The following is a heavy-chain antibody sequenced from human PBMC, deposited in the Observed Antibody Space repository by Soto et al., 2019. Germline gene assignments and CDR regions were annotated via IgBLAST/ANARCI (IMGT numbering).Heavy chain of an antibody. CDR2: IYYSGST. Sequence: PSETLSLTCTVSGGSISSYYWSWIRQPPGKGLEWIGYIYYSGSTNYNPSLKSRVTISVDTSKNQFSLKLSSVTAADTAVYYCAGAVGVNSSSWESYYYGMDVWGQGTTVTVSS. J-gene: IGHJ6*02. D-gene: IGHD6-13*01. CDR1: GGSISSYY. CDR3: AGAVGVNSSSWESYYYGMDV. V-gene: IGHV4-59*01.